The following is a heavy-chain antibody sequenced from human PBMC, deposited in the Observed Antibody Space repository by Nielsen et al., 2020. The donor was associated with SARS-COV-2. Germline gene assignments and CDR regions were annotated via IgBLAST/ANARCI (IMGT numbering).Heavy chain of an antibody. CDR2: ISWNSGSI. J-gene: IGHJ4*02. V-gene: IGHV3-9*01. CDR3: VRDTGAWDFDY. D-gene: IGHD1-26*01. Sequence: GGSLRLSCAASGFTFSSYAMHWVRQAPGKGLEWVSGISWNSGSIGYADSVKGRFTISRDNAKNSLYLQMNSLRAEDTAVYYCVRDTGAWDFDYWGQGTLITVSS. CDR1: GFTFSSYA.